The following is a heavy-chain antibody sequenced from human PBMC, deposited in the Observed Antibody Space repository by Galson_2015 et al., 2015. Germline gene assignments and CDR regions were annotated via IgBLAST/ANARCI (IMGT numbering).Heavy chain of an antibody. Sequence: SVKVSCKASGYTFTGYYMHWVRQAPGQGLEWMGRINPYSGGTNYAQKFQGRVTMTRDTSISTAYMEMSSLRSDDTAVYYCARVSTGDLFDIWGQGTMVIVSS. CDR1: GYTFTGYY. CDR3: ARVSTGDLFDI. D-gene: IGHD2/OR15-2a*01. V-gene: IGHV1-2*06. J-gene: IGHJ3*02. CDR2: INPYSGGT.